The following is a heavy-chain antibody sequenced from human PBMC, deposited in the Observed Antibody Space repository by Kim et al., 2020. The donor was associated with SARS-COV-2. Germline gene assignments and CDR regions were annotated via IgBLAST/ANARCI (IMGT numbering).Heavy chain of an antibody. CDR3: ARVGRATIG. CDR2: GST. D-gene: IGHD5-12*01. J-gene: IGHJ4*02. V-gene: IGHV4-61*03. Sequence: GSTNSNPSLKSRVTIQVDTSKNHFALKLGSVTAADTAVYYCARVGRATIGWGQGTLVTVSS.